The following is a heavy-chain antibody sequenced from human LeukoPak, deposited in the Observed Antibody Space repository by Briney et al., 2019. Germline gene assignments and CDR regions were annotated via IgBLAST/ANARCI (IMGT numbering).Heavy chain of an antibody. CDR1: GGTFSSYA. D-gene: IGHD6-19*01. V-gene: IGHV1-69*05. J-gene: IGHJ4*02. Sequence: GSSVKVSCKASGGTFSSYAISWVRQAPGHGLEWMGRIIPIFGTANYAQKFQGRVTITTDESTSTAYMELSSLRSEDPVVYYCARGQIAVSGSHFDYWGQRTLVTVSS. CDR2: IIPIFGTA. CDR3: ARGQIAVSGSHFDY.